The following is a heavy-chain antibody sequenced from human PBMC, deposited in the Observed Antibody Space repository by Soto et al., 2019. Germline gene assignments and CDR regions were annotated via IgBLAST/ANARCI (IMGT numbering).Heavy chain of an antibody. CDR2: IIPIFGTA. D-gene: IGHD2-2*01. Sequence: ASVKVSCKASGGTFSSYAISWVRQAPGQGLEWMGGIIPIFGTANYAQKFQGRVTITADESTSTAYMELSSLRSEDTAVYYCARSQDIVVVPADYYYYGMDVWGQGTTVTVSS. J-gene: IGHJ6*02. CDR3: ARSQDIVVVPADYYYYGMDV. CDR1: GGTFSSYA. V-gene: IGHV1-69*13.